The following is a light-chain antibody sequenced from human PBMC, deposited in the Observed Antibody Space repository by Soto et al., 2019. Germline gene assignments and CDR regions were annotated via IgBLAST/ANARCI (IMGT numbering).Light chain of an antibody. J-gene: IGKJ1*01. Sequence: ESVVTQSPCTLSLSPGERDNLSCRASQSVSSSYLAWYQQKPGQPPRLLIYGASSRATGIPDRFSGSGSGTDFTLTISRLEPEDFAVYYCQQYGSSGTFGQGTKVEIK. CDR1: QSVSSSY. CDR3: QQYGSSGT. CDR2: GAS. V-gene: IGKV3-20*01.